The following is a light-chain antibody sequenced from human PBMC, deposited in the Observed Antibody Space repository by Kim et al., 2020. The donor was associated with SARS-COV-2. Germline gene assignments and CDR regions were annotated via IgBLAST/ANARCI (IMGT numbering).Light chain of an antibody. CDR2: DVT. J-gene: IGLJ2*01. V-gene: IGLV2-8*03. Sequence: GHSLPIPCTGTSSDVGAYNSVSWYQQHPCKAPKLMIYDVTKRLSGVPDRFFGSKSDNTASLPVSGLQAEDDADYYCSSYAGSNNLVFGGGTQLTVL. CDR1: SSDVGAYNS. CDR3: SSYAGSNNLV.